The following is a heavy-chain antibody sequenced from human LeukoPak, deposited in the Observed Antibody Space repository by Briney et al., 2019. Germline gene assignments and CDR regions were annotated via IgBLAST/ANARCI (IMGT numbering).Heavy chain of an antibody. Sequence: GGSLRLSCVASGFPFSSYSFHWVRQAPGKGLEWVALLSYDGSIKHYADSVKGRFTLSRDNSKSSVYLQMDSLKADDTAVYYCARRPSQGLLYYYDSSGYSNQGYYFDYWGQGTLVTVSS. V-gene: IGHV3-30*01. CDR2: LSYDGSIK. D-gene: IGHD3-22*01. CDR1: GFPFSSYS. CDR3: ARRPSQGLLYYYDSSGYSNQGYYFDY. J-gene: IGHJ4*02.